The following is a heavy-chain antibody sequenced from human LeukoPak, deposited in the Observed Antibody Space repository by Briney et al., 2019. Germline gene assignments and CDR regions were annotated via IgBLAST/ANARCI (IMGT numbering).Heavy chain of an antibody. D-gene: IGHD2/OR15-2a*01. CDR1: GGSISSGGYY. V-gene: IGHV4-31*03. CDR3: ARGDNMAHFDY. Sequence: SETLSLTCTVSGGSISSGGYYWSWIRQHPGKGVEWIGYIYYSGSTYYNPSLKSRVTISVDTSKNQFSLKLSSVTAADTAVYYCARGDNMAHFDYWGQGTLVTVSS. CDR2: IYYSGST. J-gene: IGHJ4*02.